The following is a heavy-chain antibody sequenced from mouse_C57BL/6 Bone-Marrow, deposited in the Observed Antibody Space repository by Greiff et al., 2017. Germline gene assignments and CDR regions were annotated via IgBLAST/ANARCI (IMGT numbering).Heavy chain of an antibody. CDR2: IDPANGNT. CDR1: GFNINNTY. CDR3: ALTPYWYFDV. D-gene: IGHD1-1*01. V-gene: IGHV14-3*01. Sequence: VQLQQSVAELVRPGASVKLSCTASGFNINNTYMHWVKQRPEQGLEWIGRIDPANGNTKYAPKFQGKATITADTSSNTADLQLSSLTSEDTAIYYCALTPYWYFDVWGTGTTVTVSS. J-gene: IGHJ1*03.